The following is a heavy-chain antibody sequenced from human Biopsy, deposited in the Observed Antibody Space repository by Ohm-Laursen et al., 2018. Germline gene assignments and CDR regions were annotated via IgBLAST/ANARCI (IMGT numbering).Heavy chain of an antibody. J-gene: IGHJ6*02. CDR1: GFTFDDYG. D-gene: IGHD1-26*01. Sequence: SLRLSCAAFGFTFDDYGMHWVRQPPGKGLEWASGIRRNSAIIDYADSVRGRFTISRDNARRFLFLQMNNLKSEDTAFYYCARDRGGARYGMDVWGRRTTVTVSS. V-gene: IGHV3-9*01. CDR3: ARDRGGARYGMDV. CDR2: IRRNSAII.